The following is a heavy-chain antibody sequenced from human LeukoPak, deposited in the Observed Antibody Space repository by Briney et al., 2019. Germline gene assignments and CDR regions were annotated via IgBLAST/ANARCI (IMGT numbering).Heavy chain of an antibody. CDR3: ARVSSNPYSRGYYHFDY. CDR2: ISSTGAYI. D-gene: IGHD6-25*01. V-gene: IGHV3-21*01. Sequence: GSLRLSCAASGFAFNTYTMNWVRQIPGKGLEWVSSISSTGAYIYHADSMDGRFTVSRDNARNLLYLHMNSLRAEDSAMYFCARVSSNPYSRGYYHFDYWGQGTLVTVSS. J-gene: IGHJ4*02. CDR1: GFAFNTYT.